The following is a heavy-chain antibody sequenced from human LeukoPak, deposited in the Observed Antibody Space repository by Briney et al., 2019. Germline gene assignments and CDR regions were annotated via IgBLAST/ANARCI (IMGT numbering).Heavy chain of an antibody. V-gene: IGHV3-30-3*01. Sequence: GGSLRLSCAASGFIFSSYALHWVRQAPCKGLEWVAIISYDGSNNYYAESVKGRFTISRDNSKSTLYLQMDSLRAEDTAVYYCARARSLYCTNGVCFDSFDIWGQGTLVTVSS. CDR2: ISYDGSNN. CDR3: ARARSLYCTNGVCFDSFDI. CDR1: GFIFSSYA. J-gene: IGHJ3*02. D-gene: IGHD2-8*01.